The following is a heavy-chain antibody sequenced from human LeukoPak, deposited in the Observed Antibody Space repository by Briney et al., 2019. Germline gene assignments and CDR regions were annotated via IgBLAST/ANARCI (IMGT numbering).Heavy chain of an antibody. D-gene: IGHD6-13*01. J-gene: IGHJ2*01. Sequence: PGGSLRLSCAASGFTFSSYWMSWVRQAPGKGLEWVANIKQDGSEKYYVDSVKGRFIISRDNSKNTLYLQMNFVRADDTAVYYCAKGPHDRGYWYFDLWGRGTLVTVSS. CDR2: IKQDGSEK. CDR3: AKGPHDRGYWYFDL. CDR1: GFTFSSYW. V-gene: IGHV3-7*03.